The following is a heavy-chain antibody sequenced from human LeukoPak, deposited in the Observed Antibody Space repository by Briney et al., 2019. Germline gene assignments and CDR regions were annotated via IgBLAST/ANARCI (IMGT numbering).Heavy chain of an antibody. J-gene: IGHJ4*02. D-gene: IGHD3-10*01. Sequence: SETLSLTCAVYGGSFSGYYWSWIRQPPGKGLEWIGEINHSGSTNYNPSLKSRVTISVDTSKNQFSLKLSSVTAADTAVYYCARGRLNHYYGSGSIFDYWGQGTLVIVSS. CDR1: GGSFSGYY. CDR2: INHSGST. V-gene: IGHV4-34*01. CDR3: ARGRLNHYYGSGSIFDY.